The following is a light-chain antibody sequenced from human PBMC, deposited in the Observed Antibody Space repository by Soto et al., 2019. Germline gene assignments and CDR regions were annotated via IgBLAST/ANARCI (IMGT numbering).Light chain of an antibody. CDR2: DAS. CDR1: QSVSSRS. Sequence: ETLLTQSPGTLSLSPGERATISCMASQSVSSRSLAWYQQKPGQAPRLLIYDASSRATGIPDRVSGSGSWTDFSLTISRLEPEDSATYYCQQSYSLPRTFGQATKLDI. CDR3: QQSYSLPRT. V-gene: IGKV3D-20*02. J-gene: IGKJ1*01.